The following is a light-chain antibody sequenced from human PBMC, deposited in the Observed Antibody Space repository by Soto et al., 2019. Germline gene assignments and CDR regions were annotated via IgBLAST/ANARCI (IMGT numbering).Light chain of an antibody. Sequence: VLTQPASVSGSPGQSITISCTGTSSDVGGYNYVSWSQQHPGKAPQLIIYEVSNRPSGVSNRFSGSKSGNTASLTISGLQAEDEADYYCSSYTSSSTYVFGTGTKVTVL. CDR3: SSYTSSSTYV. CDR2: EVS. CDR1: SSDVGGYNY. V-gene: IGLV2-14*01. J-gene: IGLJ1*01.